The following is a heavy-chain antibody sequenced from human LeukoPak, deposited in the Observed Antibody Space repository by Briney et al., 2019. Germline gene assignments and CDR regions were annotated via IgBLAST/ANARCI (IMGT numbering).Heavy chain of an antibody. CDR3: AREFNSSGSGFDP. V-gene: IGHV1-8*01. Sequence: ASVKVSCKASGYTFTNYDINWVRQATGQGLEWMGWMNPHSGYNGYAQKFQGRVTMTRNTSISTAYMELSSLTPDDTAVYFCAREFNSSGSGFDPWGQGTLVTVSS. CDR2: MNPHSGYN. CDR1: GYTFTNYD. J-gene: IGHJ5*02. D-gene: IGHD6-6*01.